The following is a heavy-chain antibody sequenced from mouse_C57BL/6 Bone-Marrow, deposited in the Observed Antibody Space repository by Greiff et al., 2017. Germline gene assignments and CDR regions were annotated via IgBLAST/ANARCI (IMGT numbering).Heavy chain of an antibody. Sequence: EVQLQEPVAELVRPGASVKLSCTASGFNIKNTYMHWVKQRPEQGLEWIGRIDPANGNTKYAPKFQGKATITADTSSNTAYLQLSSLTSEDTAICYCASDYYDSSRSDVWGTGTTVTVSS. J-gene: IGHJ1*03. D-gene: IGHD1-1*01. V-gene: IGHV14-3*01. CDR3: ASDYYDSSRSDV. CDR1: GFNIKNTY. CDR2: IDPANGNT.